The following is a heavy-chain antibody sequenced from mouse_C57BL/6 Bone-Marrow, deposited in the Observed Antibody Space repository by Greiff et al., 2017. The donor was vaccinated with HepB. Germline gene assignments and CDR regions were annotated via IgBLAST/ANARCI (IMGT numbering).Heavy chain of an antibody. CDR3: ARSHLGYGSSYTSYWYFDV. V-gene: IGHV1-53*01. CDR1: GYTFTSYW. J-gene: IGHJ1*03. Sequence: VNLVESGTELVKPGASVKLSCKASGYTFTSYWMHWVKQRPGQGLEWIGNINPSNGGTNYNEKFKSKATLTVDKSSSTAYMQLSSLTSEDSAVYYCARSHLGYGSSYTSYWYFDVWGTGTTVTVSS. CDR2: INPSNGGT. D-gene: IGHD1-1*01.